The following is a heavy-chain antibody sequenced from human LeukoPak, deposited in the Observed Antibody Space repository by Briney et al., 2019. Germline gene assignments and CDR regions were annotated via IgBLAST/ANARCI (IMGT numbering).Heavy chain of an antibody. J-gene: IGHJ3*02. Sequence: GGSPRLSCAASGFTFSSYSMNWVRQAPGKGLEWVSSISSSSSYIYYADSVKGRFTISRDNAKNSLYLQMNSLRAEDTALYYCAKDMAAVAGTGAFDIWGQGTMVTVSS. D-gene: IGHD6-19*01. CDR1: GFTFSSYS. CDR3: AKDMAAVAGTGAFDI. V-gene: IGHV3-21*04. CDR2: ISSSSSYI.